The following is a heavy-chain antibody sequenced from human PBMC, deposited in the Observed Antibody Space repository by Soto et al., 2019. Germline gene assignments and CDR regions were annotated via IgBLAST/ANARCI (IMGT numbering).Heavy chain of an antibody. J-gene: IGHJ6*01. Sequence: QGQLVQSGGEVKKSGASVKVSCKASGYTFSRYGISWVRQAPGQGLEWMGWISGYNGDTNYAQKFQGRVTMTIDTSXXTAYIELRSLTSDDTAVYYCGQNRQSRYYFYGLDVWGHGTTVTVSS. CDR3: GQNRQSRYYFYGLDV. V-gene: IGHV1-18*01. CDR1: GYTFSRYG. CDR2: ISGYNGDT.